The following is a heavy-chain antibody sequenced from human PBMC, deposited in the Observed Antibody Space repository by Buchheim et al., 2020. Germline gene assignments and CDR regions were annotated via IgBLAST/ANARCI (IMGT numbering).Heavy chain of an antibody. CDR2: IRSSTDGGTT. CDR3: TTLMKSARLSSDY. CDR1: EFTFTNAW. D-gene: IGHD6-6*01. Sequence: EVQLVESGGDLVKPGESLRLSCAASEFTFTNAWMSWIRQAPGKGLEWVGRIRSSTDGGTTDYAVPVKGRFTNSRDDAENTLYLQRNSLKTEDTSVYYCTTLMKSARLSSDYWGRGTL. V-gene: IGHV3-15*01. J-gene: IGHJ4*02.